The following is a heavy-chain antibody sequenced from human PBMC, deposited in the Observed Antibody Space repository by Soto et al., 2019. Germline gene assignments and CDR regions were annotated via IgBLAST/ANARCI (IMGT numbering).Heavy chain of an antibody. CDR2: IRSKAYSGTT. Sequence: GGSLRLSCTASGFTFGDYAMTWFRQAPGKGLEWVGFIRSKAYSGTTEYAASVKGRFTISRDDSKSIAYLQINSLKTEDTAVYYCTRDRIAAAGSLDYFDYWGQGT. D-gene: IGHD6-13*01. CDR3: TRDRIAAAGSLDYFDY. V-gene: IGHV3-49*03. J-gene: IGHJ4*02. CDR1: GFTFGDYA.